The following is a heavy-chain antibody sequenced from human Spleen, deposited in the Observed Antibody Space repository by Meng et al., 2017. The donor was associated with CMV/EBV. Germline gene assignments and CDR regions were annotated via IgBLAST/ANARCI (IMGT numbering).Heavy chain of an antibody. Sequence: GGSLRLSCAASGFTFSNYGMHWVRQAPGKGLEWVTFIQYDGSKTSYANSVKGRSTISRDNSKNTVYLLMNSLRAEDTAVYYCARLPLHCRGGSCGYFDPWGQGTLVTVSS. CDR2: IQYDGSKT. D-gene: IGHD2-15*01. J-gene: IGHJ5*02. CDR3: ARLPLHCRGGSCGYFDP. V-gene: IGHV3-30*02. CDR1: GFTFSNYG.